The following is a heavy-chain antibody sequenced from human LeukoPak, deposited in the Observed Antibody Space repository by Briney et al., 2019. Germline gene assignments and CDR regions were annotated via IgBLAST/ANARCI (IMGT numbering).Heavy chain of an antibody. V-gene: IGHV3-23*01. CDR1: GFTFTSYA. J-gene: IGHJ4*02. CDR3: AKGRDTSGRQNFDF. Sequence: GGSLRLSCEASGFTFTSYAMHWVREAPGKGLEWVSSISASGSGTFYTDSMSGRFTISRDNAKKTLFLQMKNLRLGDTALYYCAKGRDTSGRQNFDFWGQGTLVTVSS. D-gene: IGHD6-19*01. CDR2: ISASGSGT.